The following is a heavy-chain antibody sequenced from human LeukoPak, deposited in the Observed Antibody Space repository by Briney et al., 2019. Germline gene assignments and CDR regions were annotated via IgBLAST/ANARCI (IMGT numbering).Heavy chain of an antibody. D-gene: IGHD1-26*01. V-gene: IGHV3-23*01. CDR3: VKDRGGSPFYGMDV. CDR1: GFRVSFYS. J-gene: IGHJ6*02. Sequence: GGSLRLSCAASGFRVSFYSMNWVRQAPGKGLEWVSTISGSGGAGTYYADSVKGRFTVSRDNSRNTLYLPMNSLRAEDTAVYYCVKDRGGSPFYGMDVWGQGTTVTVSS. CDR2: ISGSGGAGT.